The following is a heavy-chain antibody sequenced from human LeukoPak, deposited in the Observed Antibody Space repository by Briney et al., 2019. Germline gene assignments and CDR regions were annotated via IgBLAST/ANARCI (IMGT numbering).Heavy chain of an antibody. CDR3: ATTAWSNCGWSPNWYFDL. D-gene: IGHD6-19*01. J-gene: IGHJ2*01. CDR1: GFTFSSYS. CDR2: ISSSSSTI. V-gene: IGHV3-48*01. Sequence: GGSLRLSCAASGFTFSSYSMNWVRQAPGKGLEWVSYISSSSSTIYYADSVKGRFTISRDNAKNSLYLQMNSLRAEDTAVYYCATTAWSNCGWSPNWYFDLWGRGTLVTVSS.